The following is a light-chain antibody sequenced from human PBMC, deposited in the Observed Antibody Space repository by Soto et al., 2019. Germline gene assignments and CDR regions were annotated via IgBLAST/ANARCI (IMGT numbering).Light chain of an antibody. J-gene: IGKJ1*01. CDR1: QSISSY. CDR3: QQSYSTPRT. CDR2: AAS. Sequence: DIQMTQSPSSLSASVGDRVTITCRASQSISSYLNWYQQKPGKAPKLLIYAASSLQSGVPSRVSGSGSGTDFTLTISSLQPEDFATYYGQQSYSTPRTFGQGTKVDI. V-gene: IGKV1-39*01.